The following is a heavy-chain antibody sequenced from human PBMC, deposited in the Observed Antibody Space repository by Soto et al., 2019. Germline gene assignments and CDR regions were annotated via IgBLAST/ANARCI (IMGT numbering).Heavy chain of an antibody. J-gene: IGHJ4*02. CDR1: RSAIGNYY. V-gene: IGHV4-59*01. Sequence: LSLTCSVSRSAIGNYYWSWIRQSPGKGLEWIGYINYSGSTYFNPSLKSRVTISVDTSKNQFSLKLNSVTAADTAVYYCARAYYGSGTYYNFDYWGQGTLVTVSS. D-gene: IGHD3-10*01. CDR3: ARAYYGSGTYYNFDY. CDR2: INYSGST.